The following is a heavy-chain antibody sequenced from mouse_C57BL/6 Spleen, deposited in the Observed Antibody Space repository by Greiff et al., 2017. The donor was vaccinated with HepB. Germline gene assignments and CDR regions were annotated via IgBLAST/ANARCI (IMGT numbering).Heavy chain of an antibody. J-gene: IGHJ2*01. V-gene: IGHV5-17*01. CDR2: ISSGSSTI. D-gene: IGHD4-1*01. CDR3: ARPRLGRGYYFDY. CDR1: GFTFSDYG. Sequence: EVQLVESGGGLVKPGGSLKLSCAASGFTFSDYGMHWVRQAPEKGLEWVAYISSGSSTIYYADTVKGRFTISRDNAKNTLFLQMTSLRSEDTAMYYCARPRLGRGYYFDYWGQGTTLTVSS.